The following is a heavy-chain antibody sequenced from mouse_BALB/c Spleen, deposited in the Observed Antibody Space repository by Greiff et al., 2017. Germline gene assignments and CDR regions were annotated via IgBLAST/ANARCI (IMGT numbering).Heavy chain of an antibody. CDR1: GFNIKDTY. CDR2: IDPANGNT. V-gene: IGHV14-3*02. Sequence: VQLKQSGAELVKPGASVKLSCTASGFNIKDTYMHWVKQRPEQGLEWIGRIDPANGNTKYDPKFQGKATITADTSSNTAYLQLSSLTSEDTAVYYCGYDYLAYWGQGTLVTVSA. D-gene: IGHD2-4*01. J-gene: IGHJ3*01. CDR3: GYDYLAY.